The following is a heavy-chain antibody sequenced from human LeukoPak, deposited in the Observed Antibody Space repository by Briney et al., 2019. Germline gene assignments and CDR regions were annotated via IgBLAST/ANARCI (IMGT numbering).Heavy chain of an antibody. CDR1: GFTFSSYS. D-gene: IGHD1-26*01. CDR2: ISSSSSYI. V-gene: IGHV3-21*01. CDR3: ASHSGSYSGFDY. Sequence: PGGSLRLSCAASGFTFSSYSMNWVRQAPGKGLEWVSSISSSSSYIYYADSVKGRFTISRDNAKNSLYLQMNSLRAEDTAVYYCASHSGSYSGFDYWGQGTLVTVSS. J-gene: IGHJ4*02.